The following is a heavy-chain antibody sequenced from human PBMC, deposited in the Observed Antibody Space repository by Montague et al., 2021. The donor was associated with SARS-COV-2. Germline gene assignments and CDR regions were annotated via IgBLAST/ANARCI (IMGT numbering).Heavy chain of an antibody. J-gene: IGHJ4*02. CDR1: GYTFTSNG. D-gene: IGHD6-19*01. CDR3: ARESFSSAWSPFDY. Sequence: SVKVSCKASGYTFTSNGISWVRQAPGQGLEWMGWISGYNGNTKYGKNFQGRVTKTTDTSTSTAYMELRSLRSDDTAVYYCARESFSSAWSPFDYWGQGTLVTVSS. V-gene: IGHV1-18*01. CDR2: ISGYNGNT.